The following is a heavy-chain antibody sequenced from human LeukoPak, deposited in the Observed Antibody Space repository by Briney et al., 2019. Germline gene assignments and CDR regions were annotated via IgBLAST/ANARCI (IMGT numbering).Heavy chain of an antibody. V-gene: IGHV4-30-4*01. J-gene: IGHJ3*02. CDR2: IYYSGST. Sequence: PSETLSLTCTVSGGSISSGDYYWSWIRQPPGKGLEWIGYIYYSGSTYYNPSLKSRVTISVDTSKNQFSLKLSSVTAADTAVYYCARDCSSTSCPYDAFDIWGQGTMVTVSS. CDR3: ARDCSSTSCPYDAFDI. CDR1: GGSISSGDYY. D-gene: IGHD2-2*01.